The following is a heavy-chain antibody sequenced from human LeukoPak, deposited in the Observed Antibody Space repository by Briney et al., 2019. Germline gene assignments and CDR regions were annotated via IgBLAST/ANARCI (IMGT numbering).Heavy chain of an antibody. Sequence: GGSLRLSCAASGFTFSSYEMNWVRQAPGKGLEWVSYISSSGSTIYYADSVKGRFTISRDNAKNSLYLQMNSLRAEDTAVYYCARGGGVCSSTGCWLNSYYYGMDVWGKGTTVTVSS. CDR2: ISSSGSTI. CDR1: GFTFSSYE. V-gene: IGHV3-48*03. CDR3: ARGGGVCSSTGCWLNSYYYGMDV. D-gene: IGHD2-2*01. J-gene: IGHJ6*04.